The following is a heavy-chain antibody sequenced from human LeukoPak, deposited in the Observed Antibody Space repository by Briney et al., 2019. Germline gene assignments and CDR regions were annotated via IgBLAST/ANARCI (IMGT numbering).Heavy chain of an antibody. D-gene: IGHD6-6*01. CDR1: GFSFSTYD. CDR2: LGTNGDA. V-gene: IGHV3-13*01. CDR3: AREWRGIASHFHGMDV. Sequence: GGSLRLSCVASGFSFSTYDMYWVRQAAGRGLEWVSALGTNGDAYYLGSVRGRFAISRENVKNSLYLQMNSLGVEDTAVYYCAREWRGIASHFHGMDVWGQGTTVTVSS. J-gene: IGHJ6*02.